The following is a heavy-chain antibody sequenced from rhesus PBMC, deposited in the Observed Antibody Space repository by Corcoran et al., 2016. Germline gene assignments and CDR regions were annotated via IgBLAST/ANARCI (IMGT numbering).Heavy chain of an antibody. CDR2: TYGSSGST. Sequence: QVQLQESGPGLVKPSETLSLTCVVSGYSISSNYWSWIRQPPGKGLEWIGYTYGSSGSTYYNPSLKSRVTIATDTSKNLFSLKLNSVTAADTAVYYCARRGDYSPFDYWGQGVLVTVSS. J-gene: IGHJ4*01. CDR1: GYSISSNY. CDR3: ARRGDYSPFDY. D-gene: IGHD3-34*01. V-gene: IGHV4-147*01.